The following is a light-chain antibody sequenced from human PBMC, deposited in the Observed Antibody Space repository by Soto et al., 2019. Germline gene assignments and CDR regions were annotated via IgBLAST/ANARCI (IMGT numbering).Light chain of an antibody. CDR2: SNN. V-gene: IGLV1-44*01. J-gene: IGLJ2*01. CDR3: AAWDDSLNGVI. Sequence: QSVLTQPPSASGTPGQRITISCSGSSSNIGSHTVNWHQQVPGTAPKLLIYSNNERPSGVPDRFSGSKSGTSASLAISGLQSGDEADYYCAAWDDSLNGVIFGGGTKADRP. CDR1: SSNIGSHT.